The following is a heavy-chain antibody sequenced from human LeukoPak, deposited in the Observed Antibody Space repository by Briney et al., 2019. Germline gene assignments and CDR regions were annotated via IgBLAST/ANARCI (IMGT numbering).Heavy chain of an antibody. CDR3: ARHGAAEAEYFQH. J-gene: IGHJ1*01. D-gene: IGHD6-13*01. CDR1: GGSTSSSSYY. Sequence: SETLSLTCTVSGGSTSSSSYYWGWIRQPPGKGLEWIGSIYYSGSTYYNPSLKSRVTISVDTSKNQFSLKLSSVTAADTAVYYCARHGAAEAEYFQHWGQAPWSPSPQ. V-gene: IGHV4-39*01. CDR2: IYYSGST.